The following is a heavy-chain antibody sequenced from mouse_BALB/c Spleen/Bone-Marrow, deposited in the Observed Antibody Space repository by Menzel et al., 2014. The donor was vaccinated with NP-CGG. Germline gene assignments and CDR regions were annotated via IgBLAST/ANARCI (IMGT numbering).Heavy chain of an antibody. CDR2: IDPSTGYT. J-gene: IGHJ3*01. Sequence: QVQLQQSGAELAKPRASVKMSCKASGYTSTNYWMHWVKQRPGQGLEWIGYIDPSTGYTEYNQKFKDKATLTADKSSSTAYMQLSSLTSEDSAVYYCARGGIYDGYSYWGQGTLVTVSA. CDR1: GYTSTNYW. CDR3: ARGGIYDGYSY. D-gene: IGHD2-3*01. V-gene: IGHV1-7*01.